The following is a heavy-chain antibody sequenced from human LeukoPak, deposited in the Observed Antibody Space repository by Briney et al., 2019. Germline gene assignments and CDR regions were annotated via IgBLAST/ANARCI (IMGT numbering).Heavy chain of an antibody. Sequence: SPTLSLTCAISGDSVSSKSGAWNWIRQSPSRGLEWLGRTYYRSKWYDEYADSVKGRVTISPDTSKNQFSLHVYSVTPEDTAVYYCARDLGTSGWYTFDFWGQGTLVTVSS. V-gene: IGHV6-1*01. CDR1: GDSVSSKSGA. J-gene: IGHJ5*01. D-gene: IGHD6-19*01. CDR3: ARDLGTSGWYTFDF. CDR2: TYYRSKWYD.